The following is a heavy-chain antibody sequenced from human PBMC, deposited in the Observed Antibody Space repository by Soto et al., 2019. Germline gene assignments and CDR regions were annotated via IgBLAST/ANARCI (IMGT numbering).Heavy chain of an antibody. CDR1: GFTVSSNY. J-gene: IGHJ4*02. CDR3: ARVVNSGYEKWCDY. D-gene: IGHD5-12*01. V-gene: IGHV3-66*01. Sequence: GGSLRLSCAASGFTVSSNYMSWVRQAPGKGLEWVSVIYSGGSTYYADSVKGRFTISRDNSKNTLYLQMNSLRAEDTAVYYCARVVNSGYEKWCDYWGQGTLVTVSS. CDR2: IYSGGST.